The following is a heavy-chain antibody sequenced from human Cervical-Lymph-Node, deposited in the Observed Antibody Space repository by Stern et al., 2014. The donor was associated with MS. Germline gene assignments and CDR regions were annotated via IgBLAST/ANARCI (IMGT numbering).Heavy chain of an antibody. V-gene: IGHV2-70*01. CDR3: ARAYSDYDYAFDI. D-gene: IGHD5-12*01. J-gene: IGHJ3*02. CDR2: IDWGDDK. Sequence: QVTLRESGPALVKPTQTLTLTCTFSGFSLSTTGMCVSWIRQPPGKALERLALIDWGDDKYYSTSLKTRITISKDTSKNQVVLTMTNMDPVDTATYYCARAYSDYDYAFDIWGQGTMVTVSS. CDR1: GFSLSTTGMC.